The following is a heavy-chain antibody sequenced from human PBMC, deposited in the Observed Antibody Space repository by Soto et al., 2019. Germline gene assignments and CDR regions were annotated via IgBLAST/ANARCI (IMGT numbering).Heavy chain of an antibody. CDR3: ARVWRGFYDILTGYTDY. Sequence: GASVKVSCKASGYTFTSYGISCVRQAPGQGLEWMGWISAYNGNTNYAQKLQGRVTMTTDTSTSTAYMELRSLRSDDTAVYYCARVWRGFYDILTGYTDYWGQGTLVTVSS. D-gene: IGHD3-9*01. V-gene: IGHV1-18*01. CDR2: ISAYNGNT. J-gene: IGHJ4*02. CDR1: GYTFTSYG.